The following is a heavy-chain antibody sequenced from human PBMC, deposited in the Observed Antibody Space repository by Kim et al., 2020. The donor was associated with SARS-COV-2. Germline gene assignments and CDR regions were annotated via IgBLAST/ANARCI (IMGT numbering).Heavy chain of an antibody. D-gene: IGHD7-27*01. CDR2: IYYSGST. CDR1: GGSISSYY. CDR3: ARWKLTGDLGWFDP. V-gene: IGHV4-59*13. J-gene: IGHJ5*02. Sequence: SETLSLTCTVSGGSISSYYWSWIRQPPGKGLEWIGYIYYSGSTNYNPSLKSRVTISVDTSKNQFSLKLSSVTAADTAVYYCARWKLTGDLGWFDPWGQGTLVTVSS.